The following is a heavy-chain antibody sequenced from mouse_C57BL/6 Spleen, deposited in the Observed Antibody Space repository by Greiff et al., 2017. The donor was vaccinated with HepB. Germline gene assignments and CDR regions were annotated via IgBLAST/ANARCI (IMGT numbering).Heavy chain of an antibody. V-gene: IGHV8-8*01. CDR2: IWWDDDK. Sequence: QVTLKVSGPGILQPSQTLSLTCSFSGFSLSTFGMGVGWIRQPSGKGLEWLAHIWWDDDKYYNPALKSRLTISKDTSKNQVFLKIANVDTADTATYYCARMPDYYGSSYWYFDVWGTGTTVTVSS. J-gene: IGHJ1*03. CDR3: ARMPDYYGSSYWYFDV. D-gene: IGHD1-1*01. CDR1: GFSLSTFGMG.